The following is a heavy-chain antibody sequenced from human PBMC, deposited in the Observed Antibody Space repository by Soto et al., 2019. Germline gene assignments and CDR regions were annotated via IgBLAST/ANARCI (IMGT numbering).Heavy chain of an antibody. CDR2: IYESGYT. Sequence: SETLSLTCTVSGASVSSGAYYWGWVRQRPGRGLEWIGYIYESGYTYYNTSLKSRLTISLDRSNNQFSLGLTSVTAADTAVYYCVRALRHTAILYPWFAPWGQGTLVTVDS. CDR1: GASVSSGAYY. J-gene: IGHJ5*02. D-gene: IGHD5-18*01. V-gene: IGHV4-31*03. CDR3: VRALRHTAILYPWFAP.